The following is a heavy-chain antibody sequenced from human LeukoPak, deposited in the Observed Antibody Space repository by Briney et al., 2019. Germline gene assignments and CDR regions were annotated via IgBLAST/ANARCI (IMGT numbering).Heavy chain of an antibody. CDR1: GYSISSGYD. D-gene: IGHD3-22*01. CDR3: AKSGYYDSSGYFDY. V-gene: IGHV4-38-2*02. CDR2: MYHSGST. J-gene: IGHJ4*02. Sequence: SETLSLTCTVSGYSISSGYDWGWIRPPPGKGLEWIGSMYHSGSTNYIPSLKSRVTISVDTSKNKFFLKLSSVTAANTAVYYCAKSGYYDSSGYFDYWGQGTLVTVSS.